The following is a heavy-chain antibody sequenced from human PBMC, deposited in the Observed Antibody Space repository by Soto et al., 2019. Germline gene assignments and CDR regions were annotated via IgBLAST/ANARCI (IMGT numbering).Heavy chain of an antibody. J-gene: IGHJ3*02. CDR3: AKDMKSSSYHAFDI. CDR2: ISYDGSNK. D-gene: IGHD6-13*01. CDR1: GFTFSSYG. Sequence: GGSLRLSCAASGFTFSSYGMHWVRQAPGKGLEWVAVISYDGSNKYYADSVKGRFTISRDNAKNSLYLQMNSLRAEDTALYYCAKDMKSSSYHAFDIWGQGTMVTVSS. V-gene: IGHV3-30*18.